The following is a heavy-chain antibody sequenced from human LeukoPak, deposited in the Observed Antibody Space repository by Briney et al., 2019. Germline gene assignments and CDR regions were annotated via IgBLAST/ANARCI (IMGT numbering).Heavy chain of an antibody. V-gene: IGHV3-48*04. CDR1: GFTFSSYA. CDR2: ISSSGSTI. D-gene: IGHD6-19*01. CDR3: ARGSIAVAGTTFADAFDI. J-gene: IGHJ3*02. Sequence: AGGSLRLSCAASGFTFSSYAMHWVRQAPGKGLEWVSYISSSGSTIYYADSVKGRFTISRDNAKNSPYLQMNSLRAEDTAVYYCARGSIAVAGTTFADAFDIWGQGTMVTVSS.